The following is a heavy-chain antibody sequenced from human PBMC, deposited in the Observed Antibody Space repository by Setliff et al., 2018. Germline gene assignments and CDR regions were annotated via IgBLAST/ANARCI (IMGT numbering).Heavy chain of an antibody. V-gene: IGHV1-69*10. D-gene: IGHD3-16*01. CDR1: GYTFTSYG. CDR2: IIPILGIA. J-gene: IGHJ4*02. CDR3: ARVGGSGGNY. Sequence: SVKVSCKASGYTFTSYGISWVRQAPGQGLEWMGWIIPILGIANYAQKFQGRVTITADESTSTAYMELSSLRSEDTAVYYCARVGGSGGNYWGQGTLVTVSS.